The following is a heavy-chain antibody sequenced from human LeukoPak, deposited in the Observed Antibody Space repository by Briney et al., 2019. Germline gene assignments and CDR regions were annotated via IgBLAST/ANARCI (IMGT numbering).Heavy chain of an antibody. CDR2: INHSGST. D-gene: IGHD3-3*01. CDR3: ARLLHDFWSGYYASRNYYYMDV. CDR1: GGSFSGYY. Sequence: SETLSLTCAVYGGSFSGYYWSWIRQPPGKGLEWIGEINHSGSTNYNPSLKSRVTISVDTSKNQFSLKLSSVTAADTAVYYCARLLHDFWSGYYASRNYYYMDVWGKGTTVTVSS. J-gene: IGHJ6*03. V-gene: IGHV4-34*01.